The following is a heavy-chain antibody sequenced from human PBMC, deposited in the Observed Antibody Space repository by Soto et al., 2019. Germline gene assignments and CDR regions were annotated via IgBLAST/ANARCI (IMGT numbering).Heavy chain of an antibody. J-gene: IGHJ6*02. D-gene: IGHD5-12*01. Sequence: PGGSLRLSCSASGFTFSSYGMHWVCQAPGKGLEWVAVIWYDGSNKYYADSVKGRFTISRDNSKNTLYLQMNSLRAEGRCVYHCARDGPRGGYVNYSSYYSMDVWGQGTTVTVSS. CDR3: ARDGPRGGYVNYSSYYSMDV. CDR2: IWYDGSNK. V-gene: IGHV3-33*01. CDR1: GFTFSSYG.